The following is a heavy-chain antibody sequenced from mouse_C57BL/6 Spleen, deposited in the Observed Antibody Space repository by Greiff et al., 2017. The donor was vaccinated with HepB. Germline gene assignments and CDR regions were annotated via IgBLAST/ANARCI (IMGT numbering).Heavy chain of an antibody. CDR2: IYPGGGNT. CDR3: SRSDYYGNRYLDF. V-gene: IGHV1-66*01. Sequence: VQLQESGPELVKPGASVKISCKASGYSFTSYYIHWVKQRPGQGLEWIGWIYPGGGNTKYNEKFKGKATLTADNSSSTAYMQLSSLTSEDSAVYYCSRSDYYGNRYLDFWGKGTTLTVSS. CDR1: GYSFTSYY. J-gene: IGHJ2*01. D-gene: IGHD1-1*01.